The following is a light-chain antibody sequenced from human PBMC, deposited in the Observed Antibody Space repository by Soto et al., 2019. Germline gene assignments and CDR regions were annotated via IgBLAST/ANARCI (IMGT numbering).Light chain of an antibody. CDR1: QSVSSY. Sequence: EIVLTQSPATLSLSPGERATLSCRASQSVSSYLAWYQQKPGQAPRLLIYDASNRATGIPARFSGSGSGTDFTLTISSLEPEDFAVYYCQQRSNWPQNTFGPGTKVDIK. CDR3: QQRSNWPQNT. V-gene: IGKV3-11*01. J-gene: IGKJ3*01. CDR2: DAS.